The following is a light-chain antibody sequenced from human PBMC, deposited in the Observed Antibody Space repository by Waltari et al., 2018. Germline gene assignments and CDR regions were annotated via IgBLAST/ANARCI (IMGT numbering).Light chain of an antibody. CDR3: QQYISYWT. Sequence: IQMTQSPTTLSASLGDRVTITCRASQGIGDWVAWYQQKPGKAPNLLIYKTSRLEDGVPSRFSGSGSQTEFTLTISRLQPDDFATYYCQQYISYWTFGQGTKVEMK. CDR2: KTS. J-gene: IGKJ1*01. V-gene: IGKV1-5*03. CDR1: QGIGDW.